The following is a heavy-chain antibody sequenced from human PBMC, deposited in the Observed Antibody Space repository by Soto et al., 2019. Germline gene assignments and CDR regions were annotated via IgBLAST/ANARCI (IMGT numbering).Heavy chain of an antibody. CDR3: ASRTYDFWSGYVNGGFRPGHPIDY. CDR1: GFTVSSNY. Sequence: EVQLVESGGGLVQPGGSLRLSCAASGFTVSSNYMSWVRKAPGKGLEWVSVIYSGGSTYYADSVKGRFTISRHNSKNTLYLQMNSLRAEDTAVYYCASRTYDFWSGYVNGGFRPGHPIDYWGQGTLVTVSS. D-gene: IGHD3-3*01. J-gene: IGHJ4*02. V-gene: IGHV3-53*04. CDR2: IYSGGST.